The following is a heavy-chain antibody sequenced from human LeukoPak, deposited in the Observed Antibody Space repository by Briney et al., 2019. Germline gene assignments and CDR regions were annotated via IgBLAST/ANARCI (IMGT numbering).Heavy chain of an antibody. V-gene: IGHV2-5*02. J-gene: IGHJ4*02. CDR3: ARREVKLDYFDF. CDR2: TYWDDDK. CDR1: GFSLRTGGVG. D-gene: IGHD1-1*01. Sequence: SGPTLVKPPQTLTLTCTFSGFSLRTGGVGVGWIRQPPGKALEWLALTYWDDDKRYSPYLKSRLTITKDTSKNQVVLIMTNMDPMDTATYYCARREVKLDYFDFWGQGTLVTVSS.